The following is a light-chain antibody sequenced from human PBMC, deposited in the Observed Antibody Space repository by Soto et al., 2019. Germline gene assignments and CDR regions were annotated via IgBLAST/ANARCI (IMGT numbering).Light chain of an antibody. V-gene: IGKV1-39*01. CDR1: QTISGF. CDR2: AAS. Sequence: DIQMTQSPSSLSASVGDRVTITCRTSQTISGFLNWFQQKPGKAPHLLISAASRLHSEVPPRFSGGGSGTNFTLTISSLQPDDFGTYYCQQSDTTPLTFGQGTRLYVK. J-gene: IGKJ5*01. CDR3: QQSDTTPLT.